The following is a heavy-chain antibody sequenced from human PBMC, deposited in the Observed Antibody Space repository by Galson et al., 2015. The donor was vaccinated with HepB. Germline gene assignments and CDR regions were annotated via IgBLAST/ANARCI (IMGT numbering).Heavy chain of an antibody. CDR2: IIPIFGTA. D-gene: IGHD6-6*01. J-gene: IGHJ6*03. CDR1: GGTFSSYA. Sequence: SVKVSCKASGGTFSSYAISWVRQAPGQGLEWMGGIIPIFGTANYAQKFQGRVTITADESTSTAYMELSSLRSEDTAVYYCARGSSSSRYYYYHYMDVWGKGTTVTVSS. CDR3: ARGSSSSRYYYYHYMDV. V-gene: IGHV1-69*13.